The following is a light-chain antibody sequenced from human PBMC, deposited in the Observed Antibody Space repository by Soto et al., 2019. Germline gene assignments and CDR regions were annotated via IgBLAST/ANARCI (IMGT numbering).Light chain of an antibody. Sequence: QSVLTHPPSVSGAPGQRVTISCTGSSSNIGAGYDVHWYQQLPGTAPKLLIYGNSNRPSGVPDRFSGSKSGTSASLAITGLQAEDEADYYCQSYDSSLSGSGVFGGVTKLTVL. V-gene: IGLV1-40*01. CDR3: QSYDSSLSGSGV. CDR2: GNS. J-gene: IGLJ2*01. CDR1: SSNIGAGYD.